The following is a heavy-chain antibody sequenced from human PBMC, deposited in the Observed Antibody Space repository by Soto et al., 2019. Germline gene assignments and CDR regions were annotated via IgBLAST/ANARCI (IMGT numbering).Heavy chain of an antibody. V-gene: IGHV1-69*13. Sequence: SVKVSCKASGGTFSIYAISWVRQAPGQGLEWMGGIIPIFGTANYAQKFQGRVTITADESTSTAYMELSSLRSEDTAVYYCAGARTVVTSIRDAFDIWGQGTMVTVSS. CDR3: AGARTVVTSIRDAFDI. CDR1: GGTFSIYA. D-gene: IGHD2-15*01. CDR2: IIPIFGTA. J-gene: IGHJ3*02.